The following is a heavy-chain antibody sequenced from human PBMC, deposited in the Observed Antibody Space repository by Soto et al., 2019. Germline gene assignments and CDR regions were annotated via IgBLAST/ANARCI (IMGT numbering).Heavy chain of an antibody. CDR3: ATSPTGSFGPTAFDS. D-gene: IGHD4-17*01. CDR2: IYNRGGT. J-gene: IGHJ4*02. V-gene: IGHV4-31*11. CDR1: GGSINRGDFF. Sequence: QVQLQESGPGLVKPLQTLSLTCAVSGGSINRGDFFWNWIRQHPERGLEWIGYIYNRGGTFYNPPTEXPXTXSMDNSKTLCSRTLTPMTAADTAVYYCATSPTGSFGPTAFDSWGQGVLVTVSS.